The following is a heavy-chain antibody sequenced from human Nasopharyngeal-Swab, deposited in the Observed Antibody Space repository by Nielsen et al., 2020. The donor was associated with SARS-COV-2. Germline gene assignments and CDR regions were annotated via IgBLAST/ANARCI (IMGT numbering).Heavy chain of an antibody. Sequence: WIRQPPGKGLEWVSVIYSGGSTYYADSVKGRFTISRDNSKNTLYLQMNSLRAEDTAVYYCARDRGSDYDHAFDIWGQGTMVTVSS. J-gene: IGHJ3*02. D-gene: IGHD5-12*01. V-gene: IGHV3-53*01. CDR2: IYSGGST. CDR3: ARDRGSDYDHAFDI.